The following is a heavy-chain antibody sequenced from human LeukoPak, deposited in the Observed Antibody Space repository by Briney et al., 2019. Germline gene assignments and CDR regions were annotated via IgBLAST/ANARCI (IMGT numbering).Heavy chain of an antibody. V-gene: IGHV3-30*18. CDR3: AKDRGYSYAQRYYYYGMDV. CDR2: ISYDGSNK. D-gene: IGHD5-18*01. Sequence: GRSLRLSCAASGFTFSSYGMHWVRKAPGKGLEWVAVISYDGSNKYYADSVKGRFTISRDNSKNTLYLQMNSLRAEDTAVYYCAKDRGYSYAQRYYYYGMDVWGQGTTVTVSS. J-gene: IGHJ6*02. CDR1: GFTFSSYG.